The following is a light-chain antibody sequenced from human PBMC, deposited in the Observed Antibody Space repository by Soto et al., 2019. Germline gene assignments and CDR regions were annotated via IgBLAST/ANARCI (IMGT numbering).Light chain of an antibody. CDR3: TSFTSSNTWV. Sequence: QSALTQPASVSGSPCQAITISYTGTSSDVCGYHYVSWFQQHPGKAPKLKIYEVSSWPSGASKRFSGSKSGYTASLTISALQAEDEADYYCTSFTSSNTWVFGGGTKVTVL. CDR1: SSDVCGYHY. V-gene: IGLV2-14*03. CDR2: EVS. J-gene: IGLJ3*02.